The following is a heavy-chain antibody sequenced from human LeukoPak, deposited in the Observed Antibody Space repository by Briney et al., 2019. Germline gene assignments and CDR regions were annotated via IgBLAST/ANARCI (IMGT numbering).Heavy chain of an antibody. V-gene: IGHV3-73*01. CDR3: TRHSEFLLSYSTTLFDY. CDR2: IRSKANSYAT. J-gene: IGHJ4*02. Sequence: GGSLRLSCAASGFIFSGAAMHWVRQASGKGLEWVGRIRSKANSYATAYAASVKGRFTISRDDSKNTAYLQMNSLKTEDTAVYYCTRHSEFLLSYSTTLFDYWGQGTLVTVSS. CDR1: GFIFSGAA. D-gene: IGHD2-2*01.